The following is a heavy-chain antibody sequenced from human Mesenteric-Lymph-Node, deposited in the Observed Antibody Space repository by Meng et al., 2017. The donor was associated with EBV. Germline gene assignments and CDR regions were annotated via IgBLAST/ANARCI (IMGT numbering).Heavy chain of an antibody. CDR2: TSGYNGNT. J-gene: IGHJ5*02. Sequence: QIQLVQSGAEVKKPGASVKVSCKASGYSFTSYGISWVRQAPGQGLEWMGWTSGYNGNTNYAQKFQGRVTMTTDTSTSTAYMELRSLRSDDTAVYYCAREGRVPAAMGFDPWGQGTLVTVFS. CDR3: AREGRVPAAMGFDP. V-gene: IGHV1-18*01. CDR1: GYSFTSYG. D-gene: IGHD2-2*01.